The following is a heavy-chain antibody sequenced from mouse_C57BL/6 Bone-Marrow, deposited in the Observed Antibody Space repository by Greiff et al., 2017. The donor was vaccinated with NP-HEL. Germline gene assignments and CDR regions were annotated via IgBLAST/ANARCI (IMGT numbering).Heavy chain of an antibody. CDR3: ARVGATDFDY. CDR2: IYPRSGNT. V-gene: IGHV1-81*01. Sequence: VQLQQSGAELARPGASVKLSCKASGYTFTSYGISWVKQRTGQGLEWIGEIYPRSGNTYYNEKFKGKATLTADKSSSTAYMELRSLTSEDSAVYFCARVGATDFDYGGQGTTLTVSS. J-gene: IGHJ2*01. CDR1: GYTFTSYG.